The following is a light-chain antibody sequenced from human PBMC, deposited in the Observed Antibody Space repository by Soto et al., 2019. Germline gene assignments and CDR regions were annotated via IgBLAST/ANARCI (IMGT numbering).Light chain of an antibody. CDR3: QAWDSSTGEEV. CDR2: QDS. Sequence: SYELTQPPSVSVSPGQTASITCSGDKLGDKYACWYQQKPGQSPVLVIYQDSKRPSGIPERFSGSNSGNTATLTISGTQAMDEADYYCQAWDSSTGEEVFGGGTQLTVL. V-gene: IGLV3-1*01. CDR1: KLGDKY. J-gene: IGLJ2*01.